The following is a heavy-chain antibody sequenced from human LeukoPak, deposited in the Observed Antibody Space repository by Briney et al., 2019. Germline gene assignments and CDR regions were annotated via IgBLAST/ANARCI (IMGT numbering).Heavy chain of an antibody. CDR1: GFTFSNYA. CDR2: LSASGGMT. CDR3: AKGPFSYYDASGYNYFDS. D-gene: IGHD3-22*01. V-gene: IGHV3-23*01. Sequence: GGTQRLSCAASGFTFSNYAMSWVRQAPGKGLEWVSALSASGGMTYSADSVRGRFTISRDNSKNTLYLQMNSLRAEDSAVYYCAKGPFSYYDASGYNYFDSWGQGTLVTVSS. J-gene: IGHJ4*02.